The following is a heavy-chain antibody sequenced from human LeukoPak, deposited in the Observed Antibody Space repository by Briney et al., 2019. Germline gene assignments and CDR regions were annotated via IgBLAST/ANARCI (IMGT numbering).Heavy chain of an antibody. V-gene: IGHV1-46*01. Sequence: ASVKVSCTASGYTFTSYYMHWVRQAPGQGLEWMGIITPSGGSTRYAQKFQGRVTMTRDTSTSTVYMELSSLRSEDTAVYYCARDYGDGELDYWGQGTLVTVSS. CDR3: ARDYGDGELDY. CDR1: GYTFTSYY. CDR2: ITPSGGST. D-gene: IGHD4-17*01. J-gene: IGHJ4*02.